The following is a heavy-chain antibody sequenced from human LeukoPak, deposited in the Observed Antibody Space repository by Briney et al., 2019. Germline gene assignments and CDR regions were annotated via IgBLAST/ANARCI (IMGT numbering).Heavy chain of an antibody. J-gene: IGHJ6*03. Sequence: ASVKVSCKASGYTFTSYAMNWVRQAPGQGLEWMGWINTNTGNPTYAQGFTGRFVFSLDTSVSTAYLQISSLKAEDTAVYYCARDGFYYDFWSGYYTAWRPYYYYMDVWGKGTTVTVSS. CDR1: GYTFTSYA. D-gene: IGHD3-3*01. V-gene: IGHV7-4-1*02. CDR2: INTNTGNP. CDR3: ARDGFYYDFWSGYYTAWRPYYYYMDV.